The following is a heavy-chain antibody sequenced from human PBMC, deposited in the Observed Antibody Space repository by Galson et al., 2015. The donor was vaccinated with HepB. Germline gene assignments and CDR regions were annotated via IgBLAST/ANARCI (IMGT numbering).Heavy chain of an antibody. CDR2: IWYDGNKR. V-gene: IGHV3-33*01. CDR1: GFTFSNYG. D-gene: IGHD6-6*01. CDR3: ARDRSGGAYSSSSDY. J-gene: IGHJ4*02. Sequence: SLRLSCAASGFTFSNYGMHWVRQAPGRDLEWVAVIWYDGNKRYYADSVKGRFTISKDNFKNTVYLQMDSLRVEDTAVYYCARDRSGGAYSSSSDYWGQGTLVTVSS.